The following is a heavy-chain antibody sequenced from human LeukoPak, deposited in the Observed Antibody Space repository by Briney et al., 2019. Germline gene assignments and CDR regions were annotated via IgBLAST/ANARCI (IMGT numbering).Heavy chain of an antibody. V-gene: IGHV1-24*01. Sequence: ASVKVSCKVSGYTLTELSMHWMRQAPGKGLEWMGGFDPEDGETIYAQKFQGRVTMTEDTSTDTAYMELSSLRSEDTAVYYCATGPNDYGDYGAGFDYWGQGTLVTVSS. CDR3: ATGPNDYGDYGAGFDY. CDR1: GYTLTELS. J-gene: IGHJ4*02. CDR2: FDPEDGET. D-gene: IGHD4-17*01.